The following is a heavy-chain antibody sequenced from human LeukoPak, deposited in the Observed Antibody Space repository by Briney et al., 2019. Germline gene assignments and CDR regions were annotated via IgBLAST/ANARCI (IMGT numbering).Heavy chain of an antibody. Sequence: ASVTVSCKASGYTFTVYYMHWVRQAPGQGPEWMGWINTKSGGTEYAQKFQGRVTMTRDTSINTAYMELSSLTFDDTAVYYCARSQESCSGGTCPGDCWGQGTLVTVSS. CDR2: INTKSGGT. D-gene: IGHD2-15*01. J-gene: IGHJ4*02. CDR1: GYTFTVYY. CDR3: ARSQESCSGGTCPGDC. V-gene: IGHV1-2*02.